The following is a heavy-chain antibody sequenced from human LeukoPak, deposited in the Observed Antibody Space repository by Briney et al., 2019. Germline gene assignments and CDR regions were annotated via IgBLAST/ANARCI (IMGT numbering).Heavy chain of an antibody. D-gene: IGHD2-15*01. CDR2: IIPIFGTA. J-gene: IGHJ4*02. V-gene: IGHV1-69*05. Sequence: ASVKVSCKASGYTFTSYGISWVRQAPGQGLEWMGGIIPIFGTANYAQKFQGRVTMTRDTSTSTVYMELSSLRSEDTAVYYCARVIGATRVDYWGQGTLVTVSS. CDR3: ARVIGATRVDY. CDR1: GYTFTSYG.